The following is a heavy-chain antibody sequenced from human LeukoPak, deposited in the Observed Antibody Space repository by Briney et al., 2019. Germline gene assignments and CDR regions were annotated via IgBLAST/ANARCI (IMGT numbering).Heavy chain of an antibody. J-gene: IGHJ4*02. CDR2: MYHSGNT. CDR1: GDSISRNY. V-gene: IGHV4-59*01. D-gene: IGHD5-18*01. Sequence: SETLSLTCIVSGDSISRNYWSWIRQPPGKGLEWIGYMYHSGNTNYNPSLKSRIAMSVDTSKKQFSLKMSSVTAADTAVYYCAKDRTWMQIHFDSWGQGTLVTVSS. CDR3: AKDRTWMQIHFDS.